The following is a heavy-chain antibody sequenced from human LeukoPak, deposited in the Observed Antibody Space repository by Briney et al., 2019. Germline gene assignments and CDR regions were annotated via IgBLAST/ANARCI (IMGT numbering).Heavy chain of an antibody. D-gene: IGHD3-3*01. CDR2: IYYSGST. CDR3: ARPHTIVGVVAFDY. Sequence: SETLSLTCTVSGGSISSSSYSWGWIRQPPGKGLEWIGSIYYSGSTYYNPSLKSRVTISVDTSKNQFSLKLSSVTAADTAVYYCARPHTIVGVVAFDYWGQGTLVTVSS. V-gene: IGHV4-39*01. J-gene: IGHJ4*02. CDR1: GGSISSSSYS.